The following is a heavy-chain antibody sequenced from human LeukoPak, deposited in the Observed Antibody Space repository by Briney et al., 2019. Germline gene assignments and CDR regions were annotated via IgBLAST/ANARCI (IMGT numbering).Heavy chain of an antibody. CDR2: IKEDGSDK. CDR1: GFSFSSYW. J-gene: IGHJ4*02. D-gene: IGHD6-19*01. Sequence: GGSLRLSCAASGFSFSSYWMSWVRQAPGKGLEWVANIKEDGSDKNYVDSVKGRFTISRDNAKNSLYLQMNSLRAEDTALYYCAGGDRNGWYFDYWGQGILVTVSS. V-gene: IGHV3-7*03. CDR3: AGGDRNGWYFDY.